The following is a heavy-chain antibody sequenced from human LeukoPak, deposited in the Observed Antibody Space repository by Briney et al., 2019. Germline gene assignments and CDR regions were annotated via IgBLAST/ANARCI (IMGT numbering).Heavy chain of an antibody. CDR1: GFTFSSYA. Sequence: GGSLRLSCAASGFTFSSYAMHWVRQASGKGLEWVAVISYDGSNKYYADSVKGRFTISRDNSKNTLYLQMNSLRAEDTAVYYCARDGIVVVPAAMRGPGYYYYMDVWGKGTTVTVSS. V-gene: IGHV3-30*14. J-gene: IGHJ6*03. CDR3: ARDGIVVVPAAMRGPGYYYYMDV. D-gene: IGHD2-2*01. CDR2: ISYDGSNK.